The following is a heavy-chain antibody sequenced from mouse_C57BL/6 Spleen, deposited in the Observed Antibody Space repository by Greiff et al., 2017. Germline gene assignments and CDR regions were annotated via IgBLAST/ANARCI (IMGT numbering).Heavy chain of an antibody. CDR3: TRSPPPLLSGFAY. D-gene: IGHD2-10*01. CDR1: GYTFTDYE. CDR2: IDPETGGT. Sequence: VQLQQSGAELVRPGASVTLSCKASGYTFTDYEMHWVKQTPVHGLEWIGAIDPETGGTAYNQKFKGKAILTADKSSSTAYMELRSLTSEGSAVYYCTRSPPPLLSGFAYWGQGTLVTVSA. V-gene: IGHV1-15*01. J-gene: IGHJ3*01.